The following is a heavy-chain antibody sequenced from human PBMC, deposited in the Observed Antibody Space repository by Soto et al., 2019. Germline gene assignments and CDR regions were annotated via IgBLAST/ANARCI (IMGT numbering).Heavy chain of an antibody. CDR3: NRGSEYDFWSGYL. CDR2: IVPMFGTS. CDR1: GGTSTRYA. J-gene: IGHJ4*02. D-gene: IGHD3-3*01. V-gene: IGHV1-69*06. Sequence: QERLVQSGAEVRKPGSSVKVSCKVTGGTSTRYAINWVRQAPGQGLEWMGGIVPMFGTSKYAQKFQGRVTITADTSTTIAYMELISLRSEDTAVYYCNRGSEYDFWSGYLWGQGTLVSVSS.